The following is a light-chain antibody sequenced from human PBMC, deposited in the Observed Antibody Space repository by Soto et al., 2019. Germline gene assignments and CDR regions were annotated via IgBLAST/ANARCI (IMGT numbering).Light chain of an antibody. J-gene: IGLJ3*02. CDR1: SSNIGSNT. CDR3: AAWDDSLNGPL. V-gene: IGLV1-44*01. Sequence: QSVLTQPPSASGTPGQRVTISCSGSSSNIGSNTVNWYQQLPGTAPTLLIYSNNQRPSGVPDRFSGSKSSTSASLAVNGLQSGDEADYYCAAWDDSLNGPLFGGGTQLTVL. CDR2: SNN.